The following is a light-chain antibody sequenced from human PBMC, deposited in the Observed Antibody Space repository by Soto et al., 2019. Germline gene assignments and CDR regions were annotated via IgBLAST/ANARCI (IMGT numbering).Light chain of an antibody. CDR3: QHYGTSAL. CDR2: DAS. CDR1: QSVSSSY. V-gene: IGKV3-20*01. Sequence: EIVLTQSPGTLSLSPGERATLSCRASQSVSSSYLAWYQQKPGQAPRLLIYDASRATGIPDRVSGSGSGAAFTLTITRLEPEAFEVYYCQHYGTSALFGPGTKVDI. J-gene: IGKJ3*01.